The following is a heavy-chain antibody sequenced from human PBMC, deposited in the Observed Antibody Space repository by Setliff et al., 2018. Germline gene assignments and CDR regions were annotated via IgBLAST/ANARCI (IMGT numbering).Heavy chain of an antibody. CDR3: ARGDSSGNNYPVLDY. D-gene: IGHD5-18*01. Sequence: PSETLSLTCTVSGGSISSSYWSWIRQPPGKGLEWIGYFYHSGSMNYSPSLKSRVTISADSSKSQFFLRLTSVTAADTAIYYCARGDSSGNNYPVLDYWGQGTLVTVSS. CDR2: FYHSGSM. V-gene: IGHV4-59*08. CDR1: GGSISSSY. J-gene: IGHJ4*01.